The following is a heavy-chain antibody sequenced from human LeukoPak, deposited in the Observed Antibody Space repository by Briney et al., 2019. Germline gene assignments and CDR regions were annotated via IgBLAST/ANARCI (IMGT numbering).Heavy chain of an antibody. CDR1: GFTFSSYG. J-gene: IGHJ6*03. CDR2: MWYDGSNK. CDR3: ARAGHCSSTSCYSTDSYYYYMDV. Sequence: GGSLRLSCAASGFTFSSYGMHWVRQAPGKGLEWVAVMWYDGSNKYYADSVKGRFTISRDNSKNTLYLQMNSLRAEDTAVYYCARAGHCSSTSCYSTDSYYYYMDVWGKGTTVTVSS. V-gene: IGHV3-33*01. D-gene: IGHD2-2*01.